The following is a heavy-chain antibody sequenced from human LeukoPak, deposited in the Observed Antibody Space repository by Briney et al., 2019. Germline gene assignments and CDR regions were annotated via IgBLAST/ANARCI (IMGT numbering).Heavy chain of an antibody. CDR1: GVSISSSNSY. V-gene: IGHV4-39*01. CDR2: IYYSGNT. J-gene: IGHJ4*02. CDR3: ARQTGSGLFILP. Sequence: SETLSLTCTVSGVSISSSNSYWGWIRQPPGKGLEWIGSIYYSGNTYYNASLKSQVSISIDTSKNQYSLRLTSVTAADTAVYYCARQTGSGLFILPGGQGTLVTVSS. D-gene: IGHD3/OR15-3a*01.